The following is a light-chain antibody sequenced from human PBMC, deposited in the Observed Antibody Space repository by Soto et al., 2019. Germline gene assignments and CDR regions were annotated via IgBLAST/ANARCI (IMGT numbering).Light chain of an antibody. CDR2: AAS. CDR1: QGISSY. CDR3: QQLNSYSLT. Sequence: IQLTQSPSSLSASVGDRVTITCRASQGISSYLAWYQQKPGKAPKLLIYAASSLQSGVPSRFSGSGSGTDFILTISSLQPEEFATYYCQQLNSYSLTFGGGTKVEIK. J-gene: IGKJ4*01. V-gene: IGKV1-9*01.